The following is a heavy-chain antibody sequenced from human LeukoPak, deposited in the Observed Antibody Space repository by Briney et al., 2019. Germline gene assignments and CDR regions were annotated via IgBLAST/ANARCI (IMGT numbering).Heavy chain of an antibody. CDR3: ARGIDIVVVVAATELYGMDV. CDR2: TYYRSKWHN. CDR1: GDSVSSNSAA. D-gene: IGHD2-15*01. Sequence: SQTLSLTCAISGDSVSSNSAAWNWIRQSPSRGLEWLGRTYYRSKWHNDYAVSVKSRITINPDTSRNQFSLQLNSVTPEDTAVYYCARGIDIVVVVAATELYGMDVWGQGTTVTVSS. J-gene: IGHJ6*02. V-gene: IGHV6-1*01.